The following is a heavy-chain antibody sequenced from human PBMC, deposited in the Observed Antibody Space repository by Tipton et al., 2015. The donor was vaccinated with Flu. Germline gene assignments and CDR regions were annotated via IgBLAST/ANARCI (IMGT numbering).Heavy chain of an antibody. J-gene: IGHJ1*01. V-gene: IGHV4-59*01. Sequence: LRLSCTVSGGSISSYYWSWIRQPPGKGLEWIGYIYYSGSTNYNPSLKNRVTISVDTSKNQFSLKLSSVTAADTAVYYCARGWATEYFQHWGQGTLVTVSS. CDR1: GGSISSYY. D-gene: IGHD5-12*01. CDR2: IYYSGST. CDR3: ARGWATEYFQH.